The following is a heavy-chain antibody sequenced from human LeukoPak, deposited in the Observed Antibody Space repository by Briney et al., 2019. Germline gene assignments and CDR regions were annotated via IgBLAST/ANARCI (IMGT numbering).Heavy chain of an antibody. V-gene: IGHV3-30*03. J-gene: IGHJ4*02. D-gene: IGHD7-27*01. Sequence: GGSLRLSCAASGFTVSSNYMSWVRQAPGQGLEWVAVTSYDGSNKFYADSVKGRFTISRDNSKNTLYLQMNSLKPDDTAVYYCARTALGTHKVFDYWGQGTLVTVSS. CDR2: TSYDGSNK. CDR1: GFTVSSNY. CDR3: ARTALGTHKVFDY.